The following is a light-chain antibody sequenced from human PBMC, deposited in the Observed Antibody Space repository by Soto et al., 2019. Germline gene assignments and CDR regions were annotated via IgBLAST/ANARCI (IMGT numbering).Light chain of an antibody. CDR2: GAS. V-gene: IGKV3-20*01. J-gene: IGKJ1*01. CDR3: QQYSRSLWT. CDR1: ESVSGSY. Sequence: EIVLTQSPGTLSLSPGERATLSCRASESVSGSYLAWYQQKPGQAPRVLIYGASYRATGVPDRFSGSGSGTDFTLTISRLEPEDFAVYYCQQYSRSLWTFGQGTKVEIK.